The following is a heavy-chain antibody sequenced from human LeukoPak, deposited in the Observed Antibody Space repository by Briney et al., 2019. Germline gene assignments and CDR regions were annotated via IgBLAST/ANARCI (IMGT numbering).Heavy chain of an antibody. CDR3: AKVSLRYNWNHSDYYYYYMDV. CDR2: IKQDGSEK. V-gene: IGHV3-7*01. Sequence: QPGGSLRLSCAASGFTFSSYWMSWVRQAPGKGLEWVVNIKQDGSEKYYVDSVKGRFTISRDNAKNSLYLQMNSLRAEDTAVYYCAKVSLRYNWNHSDYYYYYMDVWGKGTTVTVSS. J-gene: IGHJ6*03. CDR1: GFTFSSYW. D-gene: IGHD1-14*01.